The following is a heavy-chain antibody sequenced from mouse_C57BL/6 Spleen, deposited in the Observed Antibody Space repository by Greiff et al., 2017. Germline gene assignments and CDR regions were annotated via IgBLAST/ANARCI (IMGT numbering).Heavy chain of an antibody. Sequence: VQLQQPGAELVRPGSSVKLSCKASGYTFTSYWMHWVKQRPIQGLEWIGTIDPSDSETHYNQKFKDKATLTVDKSSSTAYMQLSSLTSEDSAVYYCARGGERAMDYWGQGTSVTVSS. V-gene: IGHV1-52*01. J-gene: IGHJ4*01. CDR1: GYTFTSYW. CDR2: IDPSDSET. CDR3: ARGGERAMDY.